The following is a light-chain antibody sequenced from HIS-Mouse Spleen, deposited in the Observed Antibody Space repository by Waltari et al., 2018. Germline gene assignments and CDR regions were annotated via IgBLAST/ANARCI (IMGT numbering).Light chain of an antibody. CDR1: SSNIGSNT. Sequence: QSVLTQPPSASGTPGQRVTISCSGSSSNIGSNTVNWYQQLPGTAPKLRIYSNTQRPSGVPDRFSGAKSGTSASLAISGLQSEDEADYYCAAWDDSLNGNYVFGTGTKVTVL. CDR3: AAWDDSLNGNYV. CDR2: SNT. J-gene: IGLJ1*01. V-gene: IGLV1-44*01.